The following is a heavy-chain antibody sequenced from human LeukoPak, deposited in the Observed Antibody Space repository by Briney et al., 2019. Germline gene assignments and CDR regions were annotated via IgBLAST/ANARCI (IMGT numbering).Heavy chain of an antibody. V-gene: IGHV3-23*01. J-gene: IGHJ4*02. Sequence: PGGSLRLSCAASGFTFSSYAIGWVRQAPGKGLEWVSATSRIVGSTYYADSVKGRFTISRDNPKNTLYLQITGLCAVHAAVYYCAKGNLRGPPPNIDYWGQGTLVTVSS. CDR2: TSRIVGST. D-gene: IGHD5/OR15-5a*01. CDR1: GFTFSSYA. CDR3: AKGNLRGPPPNIDY.